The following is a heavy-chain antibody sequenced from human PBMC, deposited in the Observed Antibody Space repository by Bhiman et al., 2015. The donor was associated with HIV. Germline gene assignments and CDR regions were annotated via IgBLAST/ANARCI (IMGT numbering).Heavy chain of an antibody. Sequence: EVQLVESGGGLVQPGGSLRLSCAASGFTFSSYEMNWVRQAPGKGLEWVSYISSSDSTIYYADSVKGRFTISRDNAKNSLYLQMNSLRAEDTAVYYCARSVTMKEDFWGQGNAGHRLL. D-gene: IGHD3-22*01. J-gene: IGHJ4*02. V-gene: IGHV3-48*03. CDR2: ISSSDSTI. CDR1: GFTFSSYE. CDR3: ARSVTMKEDF.